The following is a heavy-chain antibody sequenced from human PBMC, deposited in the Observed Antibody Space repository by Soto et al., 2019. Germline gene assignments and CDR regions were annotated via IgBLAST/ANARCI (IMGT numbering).Heavy chain of an antibody. V-gene: IGHV1-18*01. CDR3: ARDPGRGSSHVFDI. J-gene: IGHJ3*02. D-gene: IGHD1-26*01. CDR2: ISAYSGDT. Sequence: QVQLVQSGAEVKRPGASVKVSCKATGYTFTNYAYSWVRKAPGQGLQWMGWISAYSGDTEYAQNVQGRVSLTTDPSTSTVHMELRSLRSDDTAVYYCARDPGRGSSHVFDIWGPGTLVTVSS. CDR1: GYTFTNYA.